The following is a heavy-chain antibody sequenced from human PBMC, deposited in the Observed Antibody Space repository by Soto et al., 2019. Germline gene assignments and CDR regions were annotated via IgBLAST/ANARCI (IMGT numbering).Heavy chain of an antibody. J-gene: IGHJ3*01. CDR2: IYYSGST. Sequence: QVQLQESGPGLVKPSQTLSLTCTVSGGSICSGGYYWSWIRQHPGKGLEWIGYIYYSGSTYYNPALQGPVYLSIDTAKDRVSPELGSVAGAGTAVYLRAREALVATVVEDYAFDCWGQGTMVTVSS. CDR3: AREALVATVVEDYAFDC. CDR1: GGSICSGGYY. V-gene: IGHV4-31*01. D-gene: IGHD5-12*01.